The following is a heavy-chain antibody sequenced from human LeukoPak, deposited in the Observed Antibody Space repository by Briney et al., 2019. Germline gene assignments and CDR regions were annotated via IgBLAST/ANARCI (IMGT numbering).Heavy chain of an antibody. CDR2: MYYSGST. J-gene: IGHJ4*02. Sequence: SETLSLTCTVSGGSISSSSYYWGWIRQPPRKGLEWIGTMYYSGSTYYNSSLKSRVTVSIDTSKNQFSLNLRSVTAADTAVYYCARLPATLAYFDYWGQGTLVTVSS. V-gene: IGHV4-39*01. CDR1: GGSISSSSYY. CDR3: ARLPATLAYFDY.